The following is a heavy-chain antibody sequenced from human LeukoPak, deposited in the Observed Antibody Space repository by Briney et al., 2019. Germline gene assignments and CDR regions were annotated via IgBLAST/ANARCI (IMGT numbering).Heavy chain of an antibody. CDR2: ISWNSSSI. D-gene: IGHD2-15*01. J-gene: IGHJ6*02. CDR1: GFTFDDYA. Sequence: AGGSLRLSCAASGFTFDDYAMHWVRQAPGKGLEWVSGISWNSSSIGYADSVKGRFTISRDNAKNSLYLQMNSLRAKDTALYYCAKDFKCSGGSCSAGYYYYYGMDVWGQGTTVTVSS. CDR3: AKDFKCSGGSCSAGYYYYYGMDV. V-gene: IGHV3-9*01.